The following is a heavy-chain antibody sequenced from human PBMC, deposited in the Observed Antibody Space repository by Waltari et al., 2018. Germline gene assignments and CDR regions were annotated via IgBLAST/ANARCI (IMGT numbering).Heavy chain of an antibody. Sequence: QVQLQESGPGLVKPSQTLSLTCTVSGGSISSGSYYWSWIRQPAGKGLEWIGYIYTSGSTNYNPSLKSRVTISVDTSKNQFSLKLSSVTAADTAVYYCARGPPPMVQGPLDYWGQGTLVTVSS. J-gene: IGHJ4*02. V-gene: IGHV4-61*09. CDR3: ARGPPPMVQGPLDY. CDR2: IYTSGST. D-gene: IGHD3-10*01. CDR1: GGSISSGSYY.